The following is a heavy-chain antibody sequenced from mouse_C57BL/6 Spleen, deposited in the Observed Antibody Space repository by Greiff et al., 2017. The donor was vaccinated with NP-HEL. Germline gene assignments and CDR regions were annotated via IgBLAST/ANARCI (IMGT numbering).Heavy chain of an antibody. CDR3: ARCSSSYYFDY. J-gene: IGHJ2*01. D-gene: IGHD1-1*01. V-gene: IGHV5-4*03. CDR1: GFTFSSYA. Sequence: DVMLVESGGGLVKPGGSLKLSCAASGFTFSSYAMSWVRQTPEKRLEWVATISDGGSYTYYPDNVKGRFTISRDNAKNNLYLQMSHLKSEDTAMYYCARCSSSYYFDYWGQGTTLTVSS. CDR2: ISDGGSYT.